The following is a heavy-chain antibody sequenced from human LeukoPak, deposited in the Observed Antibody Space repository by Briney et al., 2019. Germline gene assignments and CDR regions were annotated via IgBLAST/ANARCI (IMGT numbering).Heavy chain of an antibody. J-gene: IGHJ4*02. Sequence: SQTLSLTCAISGDSVSSNSAAWNWIRQSPSRGLEWLGRTYYRSKWYNDYPLPVISRITIKPDTSKNQFSLQLNSMTPDDTAVYYCARDQAGLDYWGQGTLVTVSS. V-gene: IGHV6-1*01. CDR3: ARDQAGLDY. D-gene: IGHD6-13*01. CDR1: GDSVSSNSAA. CDR2: TYYRSKWYN.